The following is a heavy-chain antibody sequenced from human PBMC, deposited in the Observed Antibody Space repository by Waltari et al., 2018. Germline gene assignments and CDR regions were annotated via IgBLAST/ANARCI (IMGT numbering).Heavy chain of an antibody. CDR1: GFTFSSYA. CDR3: AKDSTIFDAFDI. Sequence: EVQLLESGGGLVQPGGSLRLSCAASGFTFSSYAMSWVRQAPGKGLEWVSAISGSGGRTYYADSVKGRFTISRDNSKNTLYLQMNSLRAEDTAVYYCAKDSTIFDAFDIWGQGTMVTVSS. V-gene: IGHV3-23*01. D-gene: IGHD3-3*01. J-gene: IGHJ3*02. CDR2: ISGSGGRT.